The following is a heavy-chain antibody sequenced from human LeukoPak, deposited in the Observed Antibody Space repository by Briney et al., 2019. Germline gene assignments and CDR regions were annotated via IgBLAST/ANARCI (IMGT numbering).Heavy chain of an antibody. CDR3: ARGGGYSYGSCDY. CDR2: INRDGSST. V-gene: IGHV3-74*01. CDR1: GIIFSNYW. D-gene: IGHD5-18*01. J-gene: IGHJ4*02. Sequence: GGSLRLSWAASGIIFSNYWMHWVRQAPGNGLVWVSRINRDGSSTSYADSVKGRFTISRDNAKNTLYLQMNSLRAEDTAVYYCARGGGYSYGSCDYWGQGTLVTVSS.